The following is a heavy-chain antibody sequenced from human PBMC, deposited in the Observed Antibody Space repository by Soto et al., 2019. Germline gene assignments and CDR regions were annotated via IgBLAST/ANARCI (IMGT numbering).Heavy chain of an antibody. Sequence: GGSLRLSCAASGFTFSSYAMSWVRQAPGKGLEWVSAISGSGGSTYYADSVKGRFTISRDNSKNTLYLQMNSLRAEDTAVYYCASVRVGFSDGWGNRLYYYYGMDVWGQGTKVTVSS. J-gene: IGHJ6*02. V-gene: IGHV3-23*01. CDR2: ISGSGGST. D-gene: IGHD3-16*01. CDR1: GFTFSSYA. CDR3: ASVRVGFSDGWGNRLYYYYGMDV.